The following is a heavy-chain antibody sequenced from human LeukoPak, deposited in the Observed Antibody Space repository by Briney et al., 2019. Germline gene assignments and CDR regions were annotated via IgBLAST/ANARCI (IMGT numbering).Heavy chain of an antibody. CDR2: ISSSGRTI. J-gene: IGHJ4*02. V-gene: IGHV3-48*03. CDR1: GFIFSNYE. D-gene: IGHD3/OR15-3a*01. Sequence: GGSLRLSCAASGFIFSNYEINWVRQAPGKGLEWVSFISSSGRTINYAGSVKGRFTISRDNTKNSLYLQMNSLRAEDTAVYYCARRGLAFDYWGQGTLVTVSS. CDR3: ARRGLAFDY.